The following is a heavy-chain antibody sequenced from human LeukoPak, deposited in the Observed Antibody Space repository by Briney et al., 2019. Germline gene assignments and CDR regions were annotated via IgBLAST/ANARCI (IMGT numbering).Heavy chain of an antibody. CDR3: AREKDVDTAMVKGGFDY. CDR1: GFTFSSYG. J-gene: IGHJ4*02. V-gene: IGHV3-33*01. CDR2: IWYDGSNK. D-gene: IGHD5-18*01. Sequence: GRSLRLSCAASGFTFSSYGMHWVRQAPGKGLEWVAVIWYDGSNKYYADSVKGRFTISRDNSKSTLYLQMNSLRAEDTAVYYCAREKDVDTAMVKGGFDYWGQGTLVTVSS.